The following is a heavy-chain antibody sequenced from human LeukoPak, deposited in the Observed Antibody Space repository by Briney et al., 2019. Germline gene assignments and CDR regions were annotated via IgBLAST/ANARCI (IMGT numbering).Heavy chain of an antibody. CDR2: IYYSGST. Sequence: SETLSLTCTVSGGSISSYYGSWIRQPPGKGLEWIGYIYYSGSTNYNPSLKSRVTISVDTSKNQFSLKLSSVTAADTAVYYCARHSSSWPDDAFDIWGQGTMVTVSS. J-gene: IGHJ3*02. D-gene: IGHD6-13*01. CDR1: GGSISSYY. V-gene: IGHV4-59*08. CDR3: ARHSSSWPDDAFDI.